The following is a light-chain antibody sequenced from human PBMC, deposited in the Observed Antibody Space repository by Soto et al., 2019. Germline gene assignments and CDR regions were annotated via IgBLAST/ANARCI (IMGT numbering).Light chain of an antibody. CDR3: CSYAGNGGV. V-gene: IGLV2-23*02. Sequence: QSVLTQPASVSGSPGQSIIISCTGTSGDVGSYNFVSWYQQHPGKAPKLMIYEVSKRPSGVSNRFSGSKPGNTASLTISGLQPEDEADYYCCSYAGNGGVFGGGTKVTVL. CDR2: EVS. CDR1: SGDVGSYNF. J-gene: IGLJ3*02.